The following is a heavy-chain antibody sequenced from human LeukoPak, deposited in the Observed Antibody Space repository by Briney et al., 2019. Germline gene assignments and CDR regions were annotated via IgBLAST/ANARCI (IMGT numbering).Heavy chain of an antibody. V-gene: IGHV3-48*03. J-gene: IGHJ4*02. CDR3: ARAVRYCNRTSCSFHFDY. D-gene: IGHD2-2*01. CDR2: ISSSGSTI. CDR1: GFTFSSYE. Sequence: PGGSLRLSCAASGFTFSSYEMNWVRQAPGKGLEWVSYISSSGSTIYYADSVKGRFTISRDNAKNSLYLQMDSLRAGDTAVYYCARAVRYCNRTSCSFHFDYWGRGSLVTVSS.